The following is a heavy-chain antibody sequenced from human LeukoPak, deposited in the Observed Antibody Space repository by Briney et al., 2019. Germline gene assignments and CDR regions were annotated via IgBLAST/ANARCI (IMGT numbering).Heavy chain of an antibody. V-gene: IGHV4-59*01. Sequence: SETLSLTCTVSGGSISSYYWSWIRQPPGKGLEWIGYIYYSGSTNYNPSLKSRVTISVDTSKNQFSLKLSSVTAADTSVYHCARGLGYCSGGSCLIPLDIWGQGTMVTVSS. CDR3: ARGLGYCSGGSCLIPLDI. D-gene: IGHD2-15*01. J-gene: IGHJ3*02. CDR1: GGSISSYY. CDR2: IYYSGST.